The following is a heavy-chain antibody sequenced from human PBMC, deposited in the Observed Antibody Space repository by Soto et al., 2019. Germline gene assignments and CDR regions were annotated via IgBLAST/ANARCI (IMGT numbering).Heavy chain of an antibody. CDR1: GFTFSNYW. D-gene: IGHD3-10*01. J-gene: IGHJ4*02. CDR3: ARVGGGSGNFDY. CDR2: INGDGSFT. Sequence: GSLRLSCGASGFTFSNYWMHWVRQAPGEGLVWVSRINGDGSFTRFADSVKGRFTISRDNAKNTLYLQMNSLRVDDTAVYYCARVGGGSGNFDYWGQGTLVTVSS. V-gene: IGHV3-74*01.